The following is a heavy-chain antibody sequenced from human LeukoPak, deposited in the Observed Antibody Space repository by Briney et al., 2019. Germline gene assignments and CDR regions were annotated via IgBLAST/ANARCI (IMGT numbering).Heavy chain of an antibody. CDR2: IRYDGSNK. Sequence: GGSLRLSCAASGFTFSSYGMHWVRQAPGKGLEWVAFIRYDGSNKYYADSVKGRFTISRDNSKNTLYLQMNSLRAEDTAVYYCARDLYYYDSSVTYAFDIWGQGTMVTVSS. CDR1: GFTFSSYG. CDR3: ARDLYYYDSSVTYAFDI. J-gene: IGHJ3*02. D-gene: IGHD3-22*01. V-gene: IGHV3-30*02.